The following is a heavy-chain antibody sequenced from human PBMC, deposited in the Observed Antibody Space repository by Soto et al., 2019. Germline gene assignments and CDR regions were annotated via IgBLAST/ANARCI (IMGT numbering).Heavy chain of an antibody. Sequence: SGPTRVSPTQTLTLTCTFSGFSLSTSGGGVGWIRQPPGKALEWLALIYWNDDKRYSPSLKSRLTITKDTSKNQVVLTMTNMDPVDTATYYCAHLFNKQSKYRNTQEGGLNWGKGTLVTVSS. D-gene: IGHD3-16*02. CDR2: IYWNDDK. CDR3: AHLFNKQSKYRNTQEGGLN. V-gene: IGHV2-5*01. J-gene: IGHJ4*02. CDR1: GFSLSTSGGG.